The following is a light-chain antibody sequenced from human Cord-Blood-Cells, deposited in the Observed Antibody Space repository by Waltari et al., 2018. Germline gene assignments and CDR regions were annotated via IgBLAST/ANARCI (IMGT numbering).Light chain of an antibody. V-gene: IGLV2-14*01. J-gene: IGLJ2*01. CDR2: DVS. Sequence: QSALTQTASVSGSPGPSLTISCTGPSTDVGGYNYASRYQQHPGKAHKLRIYDVSKRPSGVSNRFPGPKSGNTAPPNISWLPAADDADYYSSSYTSSSTLVFGGGTKLTV. CDR1: STDVGGYNY. CDR3: SSYTSSSTLV.